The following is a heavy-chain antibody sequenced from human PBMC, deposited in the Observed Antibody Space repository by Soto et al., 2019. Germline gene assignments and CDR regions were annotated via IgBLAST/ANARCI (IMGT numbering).Heavy chain of an antibody. CDR1: GGSISSSSYY. D-gene: IGHD6-19*01. Sequence: QLQLQESGPGLVKPSETLSLTCTVSGGSISSSSYYWGWIRQPPGKGLEWIGSIYYSGSTYYNPSLKCRVTIPVDTSKNQFSLKLSSVTAADTAVYYCARRSSGWYDIYYFDYWGQGTLVTVSS. CDR2: IYYSGST. CDR3: ARRSSGWYDIYYFDY. V-gene: IGHV4-39*01. J-gene: IGHJ4*02.